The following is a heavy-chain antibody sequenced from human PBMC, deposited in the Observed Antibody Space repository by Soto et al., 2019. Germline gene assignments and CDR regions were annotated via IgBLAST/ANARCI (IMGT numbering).Heavy chain of an antibody. Sequence: GTSVKVSCKASGYTFTSYGISWVRQAPGQGLEWMGWISAYNGNTNYAQKLQGRVTMTTDTSTSTAYMELRSLRSDDTAVYYCARDQSTSCPDCFDPWGQGTLVTVSS. CDR2: ISAYNGNT. CDR3: ARDQSTSCPDCFDP. V-gene: IGHV1-18*01. D-gene: IGHD2-2*01. J-gene: IGHJ5*02. CDR1: GYTFTSYG.